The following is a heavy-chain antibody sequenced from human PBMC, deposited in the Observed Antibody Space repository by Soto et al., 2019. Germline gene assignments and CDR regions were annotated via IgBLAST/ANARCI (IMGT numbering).Heavy chain of an antibody. J-gene: IGHJ4*02. CDR2: ISSSSSYI. CDR1: GFTFSSYS. CDR3: ARAHTIFDLFGGY. V-gene: IGHV3-21*04. D-gene: IGHD3-3*01. Sequence: LRLSCAASGFTFSSYSMNCVRQAPGKGLEWVSSISSSSSYIYYADSVKGRFTISRDNAKNSLYLQMNSLRAEDTAVYYCARAHTIFDLFGGYWGQGTLVTVSS.